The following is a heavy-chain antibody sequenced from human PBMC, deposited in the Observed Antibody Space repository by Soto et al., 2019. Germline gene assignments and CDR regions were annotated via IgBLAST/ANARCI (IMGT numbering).Heavy chain of an antibody. CDR1: GYTFASFV. D-gene: IGHD6-13*01. CDR2: INTDNGNT. CDR3: AREMPGYWTGPVDY. J-gene: IGHJ4*02. Sequence: QVQLVQSGAEVKKPGASVRVSCKASGYTFASFVIQWVRQAPGQRLEWMGWINTDNGNTKYSQKFQGRVTITRDTSASTAYMELSSLISDDTAVYYCAREMPGYWTGPVDYWGQGTLVTVSS. V-gene: IGHV1-3*04.